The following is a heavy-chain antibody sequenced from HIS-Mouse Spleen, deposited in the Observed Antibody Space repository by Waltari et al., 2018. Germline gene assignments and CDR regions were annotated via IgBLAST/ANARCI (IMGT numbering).Heavy chain of an antibody. CDR2: IWYDGSNK. J-gene: IGHJ6*02. Sequence: QVQLVESGGGVVQPGRSLRPSCAASGVTFSSYGMHWVRQAPGKGLEWVAVIWYDGSNKYYADSVKGRFTISRDNSKNTLYLQMNSLRAEDTAVYYCARDSGLITIIPYGMDVWGQGTTVTVSS. V-gene: IGHV3-33*01. D-gene: IGHD3-10*01. CDR3: ARDSGLITIIPYGMDV. CDR1: GVTFSSYG.